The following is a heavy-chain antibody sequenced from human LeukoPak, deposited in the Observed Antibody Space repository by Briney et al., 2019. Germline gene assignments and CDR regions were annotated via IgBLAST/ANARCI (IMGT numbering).Heavy chain of an antibody. CDR3: ARGPGLYDSSGYYYRN. CDR2: IYTSGST. V-gene: IGHV4-4*07. Sequence: PSETLSLTCTVSGGSISSYYWSWIRQPAGKGLEWIGRIYTSGSTNYNPSLKSRVTISVDTSKNQFSLKLSSVTAADTAVYYCARGPGLYDSSGYYYRNWGQGTLVTVSS. J-gene: IGHJ4*02. CDR1: GGSISSYY. D-gene: IGHD3-22*01.